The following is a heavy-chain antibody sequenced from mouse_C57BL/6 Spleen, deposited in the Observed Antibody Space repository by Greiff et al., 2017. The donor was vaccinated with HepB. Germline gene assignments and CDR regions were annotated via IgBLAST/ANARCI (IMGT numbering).Heavy chain of an antibody. CDR2: IDPSDSYT. CDR1: GYTFTSYW. V-gene: IGHV1-69*01. Sequence: QVQLQQSGAELVMPGASVKLSCKASGYTFTSYWMHWVKQRPGQGLEWIGEIDPSDSYTNYNQKFKGKSTLTVDKSSSTAYMQLSSLTSEDSAVYYCARKGSNDWYFDVWGTGTTGTVSS. CDR3: ARKGSNDWYFDV. J-gene: IGHJ1*03. D-gene: IGHD1-1*01.